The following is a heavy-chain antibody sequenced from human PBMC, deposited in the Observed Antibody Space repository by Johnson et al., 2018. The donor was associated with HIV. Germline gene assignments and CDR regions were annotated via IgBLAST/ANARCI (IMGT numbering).Heavy chain of an antibody. D-gene: IGHD1-26*01. CDR3: ARDRLLYSGSSVDTCDI. J-gene: IGHJ3*02. CDR1: GFTFSSYW. CDR2: INSDGSST. Sequence: VQLVESGGGVIRPGGSLRLSCAASGFTFSSYWMHWVRQGPGKGLVWVSRINSDGSSTRYADSVKGRFTISRDNAKNTLYLQMNSLRAEDTAVYYCARDRLLYSGSSVDTCDIWGQGTMVTVSS. V-gene: IGHV3-74*01.